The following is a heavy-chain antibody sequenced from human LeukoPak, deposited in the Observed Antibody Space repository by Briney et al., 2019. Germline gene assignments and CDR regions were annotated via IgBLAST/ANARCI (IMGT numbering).Heavy chain of an antibody. CDR2: IYYSGTSETT. V-gene: IGHV4-59*01. CDR1: GGPISGYH. Sequence: SETLSLTCAVSGGPISGYHWSWIRQPPGKGLEWIGYIYYSGTSETTNYNPSLKSRVTISVHTSKNQFSLDLSSVTAADTAVYYCARWNSGGDYWGQGTLVTVSS. CDR3: ARWNSGGDY. D-gene: IGHD1/OR15-1a*01. J-gene: IGHJ4*02.